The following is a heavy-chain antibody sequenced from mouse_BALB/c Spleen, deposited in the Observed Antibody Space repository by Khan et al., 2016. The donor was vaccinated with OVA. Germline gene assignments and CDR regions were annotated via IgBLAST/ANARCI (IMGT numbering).Heavy chain of an antibody. D-gene: IGHD4-1*02. CDR3: ARDNWQSYSFDY. CDR2: INPYNGAT. Sequence: VQLEESGPELVKPGTSVKMSCKASGYRFTSYIIHWVKQRPGQGLEWIGYINPYNGATKYNEKFKGQATLTSDKSNNTAYMELSSLTYEDSAVYYCARDNWQSYSFDYWGQGTTLTVSS. V-gene: IGHV1S136*01. J-gene: IGHJ2*01. CDR1: GYRFTSYI.